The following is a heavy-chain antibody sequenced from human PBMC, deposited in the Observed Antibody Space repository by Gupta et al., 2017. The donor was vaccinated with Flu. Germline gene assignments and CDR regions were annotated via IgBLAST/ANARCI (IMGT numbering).Heavy chain of an antibody. V-gene: IGHV3-48*02. CDR3: ARGNNPRYCSGGSCYRAAYGMDV. CDR1: GFTFSSYS. Sequence: EVQLVESGGGLVQPGGSLRLSCAASGFTFSSYSMNWVRQAPGKGLEWVSYISSSSSTIYYADSVKGRFTISRDNAKNSLYLQMNSLRDEDTAVYYCARGNNPRYCSGGSCYRAAYGMDVWGQGTTVTVSS. D-gene: IGHD2-15*01. CDR2: ISSSSSTI. J-gene: IGHJ6*02.